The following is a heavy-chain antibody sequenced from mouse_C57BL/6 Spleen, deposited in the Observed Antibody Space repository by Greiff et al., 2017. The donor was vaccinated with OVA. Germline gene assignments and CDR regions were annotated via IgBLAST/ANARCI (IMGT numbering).Heavy chain of an antibody. D-gene: IGHD2-4*01. CDR3: ARDLYDYDGGFAY. J-gene: IGHJ3*01. V-gene: IGHV3-6*01. Sequence: EVQLQQSGPGLVKPSQSLSLTCSVTGYSITSGYYWNWIRQFPGNKLEWMGYISYDGSNNYNPSLKNRISITRDTSKNQFFLKLNSVTTEDTATYYCARDLYDYDGGFAYWGQGTLVTVSA. CDR1: GYSITSGYY. CDR2: ISYDGSN.